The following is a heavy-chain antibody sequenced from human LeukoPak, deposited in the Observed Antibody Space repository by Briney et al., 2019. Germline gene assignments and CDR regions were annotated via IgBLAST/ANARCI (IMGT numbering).Heavy chain of an antibody. V-gene: IGHV4-34*01. J-gene: IGHJ3*02. Sequence: PSETLSLTCAVYGGSFSGYYWSWIRQPPGKGLEWIGEINHSGSTNYNPSLKSRVTISVDTSKNQFSLKLSSVTAADTAVYYCARPRTNGYNFRAFDIWGQGTMVTVSS. CDR3: ARPRTNGYNFRAFDI. D-gene: IGHD5-24*01. CDR1: GGSFSGYY. CDR2: INHSGST.